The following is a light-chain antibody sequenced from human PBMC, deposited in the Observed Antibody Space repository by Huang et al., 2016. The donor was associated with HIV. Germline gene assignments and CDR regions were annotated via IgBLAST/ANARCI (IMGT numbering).Light chain of an antibody. J-gene: IGKJ4*01. CDR2: GAA. Sequence: EIVMTQSPVTLSVSAGERATLSCRASQSVGRNLAWYQQTPGQAPRLLIYGAATRATGIPARFSGSGSGTEFTLTISSLQSEDLAVYYCQQYNNWPPVTIGGGTKVEIK. CDR1: QSVGRN. CDR3: QQYNNWPPVT. V-gene: IGKV3-15*01.